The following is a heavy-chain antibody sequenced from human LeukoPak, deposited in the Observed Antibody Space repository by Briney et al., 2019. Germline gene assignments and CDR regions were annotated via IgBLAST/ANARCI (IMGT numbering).Heavy chain of an antibody. CDR1: GYTFTSYG. J-gene: IGHJ4*02. CDR3: ARDQDYYDSSGYYYTSDY. D-gene: IGHD3-22*01. Sequence: ASVKVSCKASGYTFTSYGISWVRQAPGQVLEWMGWISAYNGNTNYAQKLQGRVTMTTDTSTSTAYMELRSLRSDDTAVYYCARDQDYYDSSGYYYTSDYWGQGTLVTVSS. CDR2: ISAYNGNT. V-gene: IGHV1-18*01.